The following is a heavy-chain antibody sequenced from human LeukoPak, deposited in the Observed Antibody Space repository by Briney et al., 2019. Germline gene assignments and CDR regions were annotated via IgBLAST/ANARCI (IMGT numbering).Heavy chain of an antibody. CDR2: IKQDGSEK. Sequence: PGGSLRLSCEASGFTFSTYWMSWVRQAPGKGLEWVANIKQDGSEKYYVDSVKGRFTISRDNAKNSLYLQMNSLRAEDTAMYYCARDSAGNDYWGQATLVTVSS. D-gene: IGHD6-13*01. V-gene: IGHV3-7*01. J-gene: IGHJ4*02. CDR1: GFTFSTYW. CDR3: ARDSAGNDY.